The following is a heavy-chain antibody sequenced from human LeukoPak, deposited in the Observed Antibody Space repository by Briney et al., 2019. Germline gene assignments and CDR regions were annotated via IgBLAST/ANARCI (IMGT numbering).Heavy chain of an antibody. CDR3: AREGPSRYSSGWYGERQYNWFDP. J-gene: IGHJ5*02. D-gene: IGHD6-19*01. CDR1: GFTFSSYA. Sequence: GGSLRLSCAASGFTFSSYAMHWVRQAPGKGLEWVAVISYDGSNKYYADSVKGRFTISRDNSKNTLYLQMNSLRAEDTAVYYCAREGPSRYSSGWYGERQYNWFDPWGQGTLVTVSS. V-gene: IGHV3-30*04. CDR2: ISYDGSNK.